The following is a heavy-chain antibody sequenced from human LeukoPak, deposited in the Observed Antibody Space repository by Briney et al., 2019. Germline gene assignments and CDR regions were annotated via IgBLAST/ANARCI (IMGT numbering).Heavy chain of an antibody. V-gene: IGHV3-21*01. CDR3: ASPMVRGANDY. J-gene: IGHJ4*02. CDR1: GFTFSSFS. CDR2: ISSGSYYI. D-gene: IGHD3-10*01. Sequence: PGGSLRLSCAASGFTFSSFSMNWVRQAPGKGLEWISTISSGSYYIYYADSVKGRFTISRGNAKNSLYLQMNSLRAEDTAVYYCASPMVRGANDYWGQGTPVTVSS.